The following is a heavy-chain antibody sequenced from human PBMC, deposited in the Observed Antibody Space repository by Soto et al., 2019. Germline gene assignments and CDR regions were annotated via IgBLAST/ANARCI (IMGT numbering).Heavy chain of an antibody. CDR1: GGSISSGGYS. V-gene: IGHV4-30-2*01. Sequence: SETLSLTCAVSGGSISSGGYSWSWIRQPPGKGLEWIGYIYHSGGTYYNPSLKSRVTISVDRSKNQFSLKLSSVTAADTAVYYCAREITPPTTVTANYFDYWGQGTLVTVSS. CDR3: AREITPPTTVTANYFDY. D-gene: IGHD4-17*01. CDR2: IYHSGGT. J-gene: IGHJ4*02.